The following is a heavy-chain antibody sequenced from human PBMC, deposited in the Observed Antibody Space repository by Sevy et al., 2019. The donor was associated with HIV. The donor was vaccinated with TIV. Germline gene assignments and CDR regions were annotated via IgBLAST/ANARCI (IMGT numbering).Heavy chain of an antibody. Sequence: GGFLRLSCAASGFTFDDYAMHWVRQAPGKGLEWVSGISWNSGRIGYADSVKGRFTISRDNARNSLYLQMNSLRAEDTYCYYCTKDRRDLLRYFVSWGQGTPVTVSS. D-gene: IGHD3-9*01. CDR1: GFTFDDYA. J-gene: IGHJ4*02. V-gene: IGHV3-9*01. CDR2: ISWNSGRI. CDR3: TKDRRDLLRYFVS.